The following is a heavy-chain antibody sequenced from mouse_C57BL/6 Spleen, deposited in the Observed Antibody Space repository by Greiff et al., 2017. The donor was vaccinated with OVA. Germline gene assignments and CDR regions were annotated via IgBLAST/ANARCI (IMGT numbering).Heavy chain of an antibody. CDR1: GYTFTSYW. CDR3: ASNYGSSYYYFGY. Sequence: QVQLQQPGAELVKPGASVKLSCKASGYTFTSYWMHWVKQRPGRGLEWIGRIDPNSGGTKYNEKFKSKATLTVDKPSSTAYMQLSSLTSYDSADYSGASNYGSSYYYFGYRGQGTTLTVST. D-gene: IGHD1-1*01. J-gene: IGHJ2*01. V-gene: IGHV1-72*01. CDR2: IDPNSGGT.